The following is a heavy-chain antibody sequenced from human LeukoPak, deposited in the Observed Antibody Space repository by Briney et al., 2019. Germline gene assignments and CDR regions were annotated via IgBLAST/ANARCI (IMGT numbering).Heavy chain of an antibody. CDR3: ARGITMVRGVTRGNWFDP. CDR1: GGSISSYY. D-gene: IGHD3-10*01. Sequence: KPSETLSLTCTVSGGSISSYYWSWIRQPPGKGLEWIGYIYYSGSTNYNPSLKSRVTISVDTSKNQFSLKLSSVTAADTAVYYCARGITMVRGVTRGNWFDPWGQGTLVTVSS. J-gene: IGHJ5*02. V-gene: IGHV4-59*12. CDR2: IYYSGST.